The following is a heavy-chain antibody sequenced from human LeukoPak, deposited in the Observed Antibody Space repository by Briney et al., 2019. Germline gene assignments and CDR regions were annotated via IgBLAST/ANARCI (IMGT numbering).Heavy chain of an antibody. CDR1: GGSISSYY. V-gene: IGHV4-59*01. CDR3: ASLINPRGYSYVYAY. CDR2: IYYSGST. J-gene: IGHJ4*02. D-gene: IGHD5-18*01. Sequence: PSETLSLTCIVSGGSISSYYWSWIRQPPGKGLEWIGYIYYSGSTNYNPSLKSRVTISVDTSKNQFSLKLSSVTAADTAVYYCASLINPRGYSYVYAYWGQGTLVTVSS.